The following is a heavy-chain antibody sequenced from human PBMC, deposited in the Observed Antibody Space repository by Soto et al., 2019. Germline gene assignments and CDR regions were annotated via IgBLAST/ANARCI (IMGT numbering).Heavy chain of an antibody. V-gene: IGHV3-11*01. J-gene: IGHJ5*02. CDR3: ARDTAFINSGFFDA. D-gene: IGHD3-22*01. CDR1: GFTFSDYY. Sequence: GGSLRLSCAASGFTFSDYYMNWIRQAPGKGLEWVSYISDSGSSIFYADSVKGRFTISRDSARKSLYLHMSSLRVEDTAVYYCARDTAFINSGFFDAWGQGTPVTVSS. CDR2: ISDSGSSI.